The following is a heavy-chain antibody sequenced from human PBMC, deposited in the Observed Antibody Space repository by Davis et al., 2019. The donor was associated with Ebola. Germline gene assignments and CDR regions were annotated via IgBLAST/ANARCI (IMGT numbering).Heavy chain of an antibody. CDR3: ASVLLSNAFDI. CDR1: GYSFSNYW. D-gene: IGHD3-16*02. J-gene: IGHJ3*02. Sequence: GESLKISCKGSGYSFSNYWVGWVRQMPGKGLEWMGIIYPGDSDTRYSPSFQGQVTISADKSISTAYLQWSSLEASDTAMYYCASVLLSNAFDIWGQGTMVTVSS. V-gene: IGHV5-51*01. CDR2: IYPGDSDT.